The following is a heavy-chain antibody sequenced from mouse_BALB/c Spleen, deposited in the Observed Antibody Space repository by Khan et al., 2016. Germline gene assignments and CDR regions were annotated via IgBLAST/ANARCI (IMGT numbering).Heavy chain of an antibody. D-gene: IGHD2-1*01. CDR2: ISYSGST. CDR1: GYSITSDYA. J-gene: IGHJ3*01. Sequence: VQLKESGPGLVKPSQSLSLTCTVTGYSITSDYAWNWIRQFPGNKVEWMGYISYSGSTSYNPSLKSRISITRDTSKNQFFLQLNSVTTEDTATYYCARVLLYEGFAYWGQGTLVTVSA. V-gene: IGHV3-2*02. CDR3: ARVLLYEGFAY.